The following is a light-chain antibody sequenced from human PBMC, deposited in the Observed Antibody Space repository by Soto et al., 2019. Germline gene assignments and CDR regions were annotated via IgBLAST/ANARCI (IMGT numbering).Light chain of an antibody. CDR1: QSVSSY. J-gene: IGKJ5*01. Sequence: ENMLTQSPATLSLSPGERATLSCRASQSVSSYLAWYQQKPGQAPRLLIYDASNRATGIPARFSGSGSGTEFTLTISSLQSEDFAVYCCQQYNNWPITFGQGTRLENK. V-gene: IGKV3-11*01. CDR3: QQYNNWPIT. CDR2: DAS.